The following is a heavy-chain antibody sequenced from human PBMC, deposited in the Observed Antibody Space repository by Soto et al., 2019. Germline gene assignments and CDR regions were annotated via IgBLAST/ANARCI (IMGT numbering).Heavy chain of an antibody. Sequence: ASVKVSCKASGYTFTSYGISWVRQAPGQGLEWMGWISAYNDNTNYAQKLQGRVTMTTDTSTSTAYMELRGLRSDDTAVYYCARGGHLFSRNYYGMDVWGQGTTVTVSS. CDR3: ARGGHLFSRNYYGMDV. CDR2: ISAYNDNT. D-gene: IGHD1-26*01. J-gene: IGHJ6*02. V-gene: IGHV1-18*01. CDR1: GYTFTSYG.